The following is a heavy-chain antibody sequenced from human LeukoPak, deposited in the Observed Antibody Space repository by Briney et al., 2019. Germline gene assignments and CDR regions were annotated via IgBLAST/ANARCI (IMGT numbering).Heavy chain of an antibody. J-gene: IGHJ4*02. CDR3: ARDSVAGQFDY. V-gene: IGHV4-39*07. Sequence: XETXXLTCTVSGGSISSXSYYWGWXRQPPXKGLEWIGSIYYSGSTYYNPSLKSRVTISVDTSKNQFSLKLSSVTAADTAVYYCARDSVAGQFDYWGQGTLVTVSS. CDR2: IYYSGST. CDR1: GGSISSXSYY. D-gene: IGHD6-19*01.